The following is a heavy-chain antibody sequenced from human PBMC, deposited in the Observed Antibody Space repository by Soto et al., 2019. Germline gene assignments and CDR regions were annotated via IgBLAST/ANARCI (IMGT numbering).Heavy chain of an antibody. CDR2: INPSGGST. CDR1: GYTFTSYY. V-gene: IGHV1-46*01. Sequence: ASVKVCCEASGYTFTSYYMHWLRQAPGQGLEWMGIINPSGGSTSYAQKFQGRVTMTRDTSTSTVYMELSSLRSEDTAVYYCARAQWEGTTIGAGDYYGMDVWGQGTTVTVSS. J-gene: IGHJ6*02. D-gene: IGHD3-16*01. CDR3: ARAQWEGTTIGAGDYYGMDV.